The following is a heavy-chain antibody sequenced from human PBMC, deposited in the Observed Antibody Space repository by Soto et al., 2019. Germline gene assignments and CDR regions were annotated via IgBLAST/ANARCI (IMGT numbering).Heavy chain of an antibody. V-gene: IGHV1-18*04. D-gene: IGHD1-1*01. CDR3: ARVEQLERRNYYYGMDV. Sequence: AASVKVSCKASGYTFTSYGISWVRQAPGQGLEWMGWISAYNGNTNYAQKLQGRVTMTTDTSTSTAYMELRSLRSDDTAVYYCARVEQLERRNYYYGMDVWGQGTTVTVSS. CDR1: GYTFTSYG. CDR2: ISAYNGNT. J-gene: IGHJ6*02.